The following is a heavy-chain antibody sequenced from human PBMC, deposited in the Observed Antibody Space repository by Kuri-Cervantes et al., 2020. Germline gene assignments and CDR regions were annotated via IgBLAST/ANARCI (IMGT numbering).Heavy chain of an antibody. CDR2: IYYSGST. CDR3: ARPSLRLAVAGGWFDP. J-gene: IGHJ5*02. CDR1: GGSVSSGYY. Sequence: GSLRLSCTVSGGSVSSGYYWGWIRQPPGKGLEWIGSIYYSGSTYYNPSLKSRVTTSVDTSKNQFSLRLNSVTAADAAVYYCARPSLRLAVAGGWFDPWGQGTLVTVSS. D-gene: IGHD6-19*01. V-gene: IGHV4-39*01.